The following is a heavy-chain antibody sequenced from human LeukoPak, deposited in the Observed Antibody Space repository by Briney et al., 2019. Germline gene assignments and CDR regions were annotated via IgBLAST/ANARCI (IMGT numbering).Heavy chain of an antibody. J-gene: IGHJ4*02. CDR2: IYYSGTP. CDR1: GGSMSNYY. D-gene: IGHD6-13*01. V-gene: IGHV4-59*12. Sequence: PSETLSLTCTVSGGSMSNYYWSWIRQPPGKGLEWLASIYYSGTPTYNPSLKSRVTISVDTSKNQFSLKLSSVTAADTAVYYCARGLGGIAAAASRSFDYWGQGTLVTVSS. CDR3: ARGLGGIAAAASRSFDY.